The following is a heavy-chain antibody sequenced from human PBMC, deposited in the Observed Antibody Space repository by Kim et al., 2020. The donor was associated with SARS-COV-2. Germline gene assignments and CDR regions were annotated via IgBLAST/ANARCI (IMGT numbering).Heavy chain of an antibody. V-gene: IGHV3-33*06. CDR3: AKDREIYDFWSGLYYFDY. D-gene: IGHD3-3*01. J-gene: IGHJ4*02. Sequence: KGRFTSSRDNSKNKLELQMNSLRAEDTAGYYCAKDREIYDFWSGLYYFDYWGQGTLVTVSS.